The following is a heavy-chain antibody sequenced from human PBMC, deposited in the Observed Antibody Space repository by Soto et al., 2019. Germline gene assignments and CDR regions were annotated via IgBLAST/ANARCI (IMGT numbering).Heavy chain of an antibody. D-gene: IGHD3-9*01. V-gene: IGHV5-51*01. CDR3: QRHHAYYESVNGYHPPHGMDV. CDR2: IYPGDSET. J-gene: IGHJ6*02. Sequence: PGESLKISCMGSGYSYASYWIGWVRHMPGKGLEWMGIIYPGDSETRYSPSFQGQVTISADKSISTAYLQWSSLKASDTAMYYCQRHHAYYESVNGYHPPHGMDVGCQGTTVTVSS. CDR1: GYSYASYW.